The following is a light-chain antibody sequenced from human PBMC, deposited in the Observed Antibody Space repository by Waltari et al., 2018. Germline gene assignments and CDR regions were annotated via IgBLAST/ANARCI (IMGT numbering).Light chain of an antibody. J-gene: IGKJ1*01. CDR3: EQYYSFPRT. CDR2: AAS. V-gene: IGKV4-1*01. CDR1: QSVLFSSNSKNH. Sequence: DIVMTQSPDSLAVSLGERATINCKSSQSVLFSSNSKNHLAWYQQKPGKAPQLLVYAASSLQTGVTSRFSARGSGTHFTLTINNVQSEDFATYHCEQYYSFPRTFGQGTKVEV.